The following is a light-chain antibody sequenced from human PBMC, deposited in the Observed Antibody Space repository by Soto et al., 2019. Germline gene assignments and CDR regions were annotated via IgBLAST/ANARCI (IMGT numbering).Light chain of an antibody. Sequence: ETVLTQSPGTLSLSPGERATLACRASQSLGSDYLAWYQQKPGQAPRLLIYGVSSRATDIPDRFSGSGSGTDFTLTSSRLEQEDFAMYYCQLYGTSRTFGQGTKVEI. CDR2: GVS. V-gene: IGKV3-20*01. J-gene: IGKJ1*01. CDR1: QSLGSDY. CDR3: QLYGTSRT.